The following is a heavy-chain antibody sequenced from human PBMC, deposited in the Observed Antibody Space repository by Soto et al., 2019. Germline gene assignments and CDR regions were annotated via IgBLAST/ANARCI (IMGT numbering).Heavy chain of an antibody. V-gene: IGHV1-69*06. Sequence: QVQLVQSGAEVKKPGSSVKVSCTASGGPFSSYAINWVRQAPGQGLEWMGVITPMFGAPHYAQKFKGRITITADKSTNTAYMELSSLTSGDTAVYFCARVCTGRGFDPWGQGTLVTVSS. J-gene: IGHJ5*02. CDR2: ITPMFGAP. CDR1: GGPFSSYA. CDR3: ARVCTGRGFDP.